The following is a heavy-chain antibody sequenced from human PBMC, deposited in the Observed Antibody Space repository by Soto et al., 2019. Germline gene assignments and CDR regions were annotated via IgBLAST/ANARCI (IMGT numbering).Heavy chain of an antibody. CDR3: ARSLYDLDY. CDR1: GFTFSSYG. V-gene: IGHV3-33*01. CDR2: IWYDGSNK. D-gene: IGHD2-8*01. J-gene: IGHJ4*02. Sequence: PGGSLRLSCAASGFTFSSYGMHWVRQAPGKGLEWVAVIWYDGSNKNYADSVKGRFTISRDNSKNTLYLQMNSLRVEDTAVYYCARSLYDLDYWGQGTLVTVSS.